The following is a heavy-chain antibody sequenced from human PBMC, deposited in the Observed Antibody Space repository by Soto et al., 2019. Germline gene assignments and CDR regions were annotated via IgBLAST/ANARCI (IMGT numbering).Heavy chain of an antibody. V-gene: IGHV5-51*01. CDR2: IYPGDSDT. CDR3: AASYGSGYRAFDY. J-gene: IGHJ4*02. Sequence: GESLKISCEGSGYSFTTYWIGWVRQMPGKGLEWMGIIYPGDSDTTYSPSFQGHVTISVDKSINTAYLQWSSLRASDTAIYYCAASYGSGYRAFDYWGQGALVTVSS. CDR1: GYSFTTYW. D-gene: IGHD3-10*01.